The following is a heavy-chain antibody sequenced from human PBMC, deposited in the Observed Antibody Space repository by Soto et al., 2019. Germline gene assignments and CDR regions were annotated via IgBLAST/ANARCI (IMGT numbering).Heavy chain of an antibody. J-gene: IGHJ1*01. V-gene: IGHV4-59*01. Sequence: PSETLSLTCTVSGGSISSYYWSWIRQPPGKGLEWIGYIYYSGSTNYNPSLKSRVTISVDTSKNQFSLKLSSVTAADTAVYYCARSSDSSGWYPEYFQHWGQGTLVTVSS. D-gene: IGHD6-19*01. CDR2: IYYSGST. CDR1: GGSISSYY. CDR3: ARSSDSSGWYPEYFQH.